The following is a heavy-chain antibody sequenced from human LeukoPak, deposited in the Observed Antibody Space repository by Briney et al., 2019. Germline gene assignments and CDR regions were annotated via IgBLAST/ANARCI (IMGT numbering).Heavy chain of an antibody. V-gene: IGHV3-15*01. D-gene: IGHD1-26*01. Sequence: PGGSLRLSCAASGFTFSNIWMTWVRQAPGKGLEWVGLIKSKTDGGTTDYAAPVKGRFTISRDDLKNTLYLQMNSLKTEDTAVYYCTTGSYPDYWGQGTLVTVSS. CDR2: IKSKTDGGTT. CDR1: GFTFSNIW. CDR3: TTGSYPDY. J-gene: IGHJ4*02.